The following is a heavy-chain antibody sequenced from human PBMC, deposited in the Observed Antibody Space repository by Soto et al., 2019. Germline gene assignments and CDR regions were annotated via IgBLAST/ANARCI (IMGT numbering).Heavy chain of an antibody. CDR3: AKDYDSPYYYYGMDV. CDR1: GFTFSSYA. V-gene: IGHV3-23*01. J-gene: IGHJ6*02. CDR2: ISGSGGST. D-gene: IGHD3-3*01. Sequence: PGGSLRLSCAASGFTFSSYAMSWVRQAPGKGLEWVSAISGSGGSTYYADSVKGRFTISRDNSKNTLYLQMNSLRAEDTAVYYCAKDYDSPYYYYGMDVWGQGPTVTVSS.